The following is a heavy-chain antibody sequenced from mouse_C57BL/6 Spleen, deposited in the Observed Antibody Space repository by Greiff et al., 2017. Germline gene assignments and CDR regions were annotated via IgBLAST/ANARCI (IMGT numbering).Heavy chain of an antibody. J-gene: IGHJ2*01. Sequence: QVQLKQSGPELVKPGASVKISCKASGYSFTSYYIHWVKQRPGQGLEWIGSIHPGSGNTKYNEKFKGKATLTEDTSSSTAYMQLSSLTSEDSAVYYCARGPDYDGDGFDYWGQGTTLTVSS. D-gene: IGHD2-4*01. CDR3: ARGPDYDGDGFDY. CDR2: IHPGSGNT. V-gene: IGHV1-66*01. CDR1: GYSFTSYY.